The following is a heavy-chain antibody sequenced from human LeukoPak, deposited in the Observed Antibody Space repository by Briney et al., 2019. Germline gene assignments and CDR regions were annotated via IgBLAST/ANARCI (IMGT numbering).Heavy chain of an antibody. V-gene: IGHV4-34*01. D-gene: IGHD2-2*01. CDR1: GDSIIGYY. CDR2: INHREST. CDR3: ARRLGYCTSTSCSYFDY. J-gene: IGHJ4*02. Sequence: PSETLSLTCSVSGDSIIGYYWGWIRQPPGKGLEWIGEINHRESTNYNPSLKSRVTISVDTSKNQFSLKVRSMTAADTAVYYCARRLGYCTSTSCSYFDYWGQETLVTVSS.